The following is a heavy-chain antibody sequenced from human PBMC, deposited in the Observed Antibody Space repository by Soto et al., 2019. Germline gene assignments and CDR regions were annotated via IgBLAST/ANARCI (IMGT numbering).Heavy chain of an antibody. V-gene: IGHV4-4*02. J-gene: IGHJ4*02. CDR3: VRNGYYCLDY. Sequence: QLQESGPGLVKPSETLSLTCAVSGGSITSTDWWSWVRQPPGKGLEWIGEFYQRGGTNYNPSFRSRVAISVYTSENQFSLELRSVTSADTAVYYCVRNGYYCLDYWGQGVLVTVSS. CDR2: FYQRGGT. CDR1: GGSITSTDW. D-gene: IGHD5-12*01.